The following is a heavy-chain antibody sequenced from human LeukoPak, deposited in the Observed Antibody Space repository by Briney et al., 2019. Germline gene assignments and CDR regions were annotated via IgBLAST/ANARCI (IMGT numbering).Heavy chain of an antibody. CDR1: GGSFSGYY. Sequence: SETLSLTCAVYGGSFSGYYWSWIRQPPGKGLEWIGEINHSGSTNYNPSLKSRVTISVDTSKNQFSLKLSSVTAADTAVYYCARGAAYDFCPSRLYYFDYWGQGTLVTVSS. D-gene: IGHD3-3*01. J-gene: IGHJ4*02. CDR2: INHSGST. V-gene: IGHV4-34*01. CDR3: ARGAAYDFCPSRLYYFDY.